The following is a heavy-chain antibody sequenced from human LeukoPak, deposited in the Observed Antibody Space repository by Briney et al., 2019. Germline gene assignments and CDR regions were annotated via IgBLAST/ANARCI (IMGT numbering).Heavy chain of an antibody. J-gene: IGHJ5*02. CDR3: ARGPLNWFDP. CDR2: IHYSGST. Sequence: SETLSLTCTVSGGSMRNYYWSWIRQYPGKGLEWIGYIHYSGSTDYNPSLRSRVTISVDTSKSQFSLKLSPVTAADTAVYYCARGPLNWFDPWGQGTLVTVSS. V-gene: IGHV4-59*08. CDR1: GGSMRNYY.